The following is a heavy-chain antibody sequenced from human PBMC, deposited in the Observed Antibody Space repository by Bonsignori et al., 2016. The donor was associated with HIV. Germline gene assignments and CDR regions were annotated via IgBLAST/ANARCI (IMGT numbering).Heavy chain of an antibody. V-gene: IGHV5-51*01. CDR2: IYPRDSDT. Sequence: VRQMPGKGLEWMGIIYPRDSDTRYSPSFQGQVTISADKSISTAYLQWSGLKASDTAMYYCARQDYGSGSFFDYWGQGTLVTVSS. J-gene: IGHJ4*02. D-gene: IGHD3-10*01. CDR3: ARQDYGSGSFFDY.